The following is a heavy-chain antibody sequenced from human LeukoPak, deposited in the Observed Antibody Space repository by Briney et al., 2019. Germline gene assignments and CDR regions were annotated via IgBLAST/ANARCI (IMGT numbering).Heavy chain of an antibody. CDR2: IASDGSST. D-gene: IGHD5-12*01. CDR1: GFTFSSYW. V-gene: IGHV3-74*01. CDR3: ARSRGVSGFDYAY. Sequence: GGSLRLSCAASGFTFSSYWMNWVRQAPGKGLVWVSRIASDGSSTTYADSVKGRFSISRDNAKNTLYLQMNSLRVEDTAMYYCARSRGVSGFDYAYWGRGTLVTVSS. J-gene: IGHJ4*02.